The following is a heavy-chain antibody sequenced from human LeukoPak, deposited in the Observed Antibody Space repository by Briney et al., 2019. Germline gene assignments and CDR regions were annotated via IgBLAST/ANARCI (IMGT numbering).Heavy chain of an antibody. CDR3: AVGWELTGMNYFDY. V-gene: IGHV3-53*01. J-gene: IGHJ4*02. Sequence: GGSLRLSCAASGFSVSNKYMSGVRQAPGKGLEWVSVIYGGGATYYADTVQGRFNISRDNSKNTLFLQMNGLRAEDTAVYYCAVGWELTGMNYFDYWGQGTLVTVSS. D-gene: IGHD1-26*01. CDR2: IYGGGAT. CDR1: GFSVSNKY.